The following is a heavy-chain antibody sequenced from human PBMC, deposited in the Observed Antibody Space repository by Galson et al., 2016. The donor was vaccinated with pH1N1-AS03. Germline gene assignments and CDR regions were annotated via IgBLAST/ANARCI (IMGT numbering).Heavy chain of an antibody. V-gene: IGHV1-2*04. Sequence: VKVSCKASGYIFTDFYVHWVRQAPGQGLEWMGWINPKNGVTNYAQKFRAWVTMTGDTSISTAYMELHGLKSDDTAVYYCARDPRGPCSSATCATTYYFGMDVWGQGTTVIVSS. CDR3: ARDPRGPCSSATCATTYYFGMDV. CDR1: GYIFTDFY. D-gene: IGHD1-26*01. CDR2: INPKNGVT. J-gene: IGHJ6*02.